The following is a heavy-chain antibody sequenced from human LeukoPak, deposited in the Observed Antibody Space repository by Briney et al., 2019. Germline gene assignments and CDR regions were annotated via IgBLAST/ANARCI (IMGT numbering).Heavy chain of an antibody. D-gene: IGHD5-18*01. CDR1: LFTFIRYS. J-gene: IGHJ6*03. CDR3: SRVRTPMVTIVAPYYMDV. V-gene: IGHV3-21*03. CDR2: ISSSSSYI. Sequence: GGSLRLSRAASLFTFIRYSMNWVRQAPGKGVEWVSPISSSSSYIYYVHSVRGRFTIYRDNAKNSLYLQMNSLREDDTPGYSFSRVRTPMVTIVAPYYMDVWGKKTTLTVSS.